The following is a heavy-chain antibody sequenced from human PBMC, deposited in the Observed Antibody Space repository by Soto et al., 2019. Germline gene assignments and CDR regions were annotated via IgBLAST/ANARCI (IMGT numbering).Heavy chain of an antibody. D-gene: IGHD5-12*01. J-gene: IGHJ4*02. CDR1: GGTFSSYA. CDR2: IIPIFGTA. CDR3: ARGVGDGYNFPFDY. V-gene: IGHV1-69*13. Sequence: SVKVTCKASGGTFSSYAISWVRQAPGQGLEWMGGIIPIFGTANYAQKFQGRVTITADESTSTAYMELSSLRSEDTAVYYCARGVGDGYNFPFDYWGQGTLVTVSS.